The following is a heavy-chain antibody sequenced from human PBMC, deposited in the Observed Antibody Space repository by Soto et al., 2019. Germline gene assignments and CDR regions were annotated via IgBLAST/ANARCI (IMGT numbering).Heavy chain of an antibody. CDR1: GFTFSSYA. V-gene: IGHV3-23*01. J-gene: IGHJ5*02. D-gene: IGHD2-15*01. CDR3: AKLQKGYCSGGSCYDEFDP. Sequence: GGSLRLSCAASGFTFSSYAMSWVRQAPGKGLEWVSAISGSGGSTYYADSVKGRFTISRDNSKNTLYLQMNSLRAEDTAVYYCAKLQKGYCSGGSCYDEFDPWGQGTLVTVSS. CDR2: ISGSGGST.